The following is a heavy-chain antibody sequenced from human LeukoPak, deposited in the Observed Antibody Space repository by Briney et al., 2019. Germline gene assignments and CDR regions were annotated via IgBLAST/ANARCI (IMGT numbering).Heavy chain of an antibody. Sequence: ASVKVSCKASGYTFTSYAMHWVRQAPGQRLEWMGWINAGNGNTKYSQKFQGRVTITRDTSASTAYMELSSLRSEDTAVYYCARVDSGWPISGMDVWGQGTTVTVSS. J-gene: IGHJ6*02. CDR1: GYTFTSYA. CDR3: ARVDSGWPISGMDV. D-gene: IGHD5-12*01. CDR2: INAGNGNT. V-gene: IGHV1-3*01.